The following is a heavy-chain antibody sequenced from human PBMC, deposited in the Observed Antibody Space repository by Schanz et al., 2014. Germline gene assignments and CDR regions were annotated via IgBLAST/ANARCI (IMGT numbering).Heavy chain of an antibody. D-gene: IGHD3-10*01. J-gene: IGHJ5*02. CDR3: VRDILHRVYDSGSP. CDR1: GFPFSDYF. Sequence: VQLLESGGGLVQPGGSLRLSCTASGFPFSDYFMAWIRQPPGRGLEWVSYIGNGGVTIYYADSVKGRFTISRDNAKNSLFLHMNSLRAEDTAVYYCVRDILHRVYDSGSPWGQGTLVTVSS. V-gene: IGHV3-11*04. CDR2: IGNGGVTI.